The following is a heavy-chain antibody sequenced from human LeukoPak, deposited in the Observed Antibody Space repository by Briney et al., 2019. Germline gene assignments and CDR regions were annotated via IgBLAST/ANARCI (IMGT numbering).Heavy chain of an antibody. J-gene: IGHJ4*02. CDR3: ARDDLGYCNGGSCYTLYDY. D-gene: IGHD2-15*01. CDR2: ISAYKGNT. Sequence: GASVKVSCKASGYTFPGYGISWVRQAPGQGLEWMGWISAYKGNTNYVKKLQGRVTMTTDTSTTTAYMELRSLRSDDTAVYYCARDDLGYCNGGSCYTLYDYWGQGTLVTVSS. V-gene: IGHV1-18*01. CDR1: GYTFPGYG.